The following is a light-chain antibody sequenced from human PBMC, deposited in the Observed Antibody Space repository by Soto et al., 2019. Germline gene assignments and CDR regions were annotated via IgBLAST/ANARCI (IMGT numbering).Light chain of an antibody. V-gene: IGKV1-9*01. CDR3: QQLSTYPST. J-gene: IGKJ4*01. Sequence: IQLTQSPSSLSASVGDRVTITCRASQGIGSYLAWYQQKPGEAPKLLIFAASTLQSGVPSRFSGSGSGTDFTLTISSLQAEDFATYYCQQLSTYPSTFGGGTNVDIK. CDR2: AAS. CDR1: QGIGSY.